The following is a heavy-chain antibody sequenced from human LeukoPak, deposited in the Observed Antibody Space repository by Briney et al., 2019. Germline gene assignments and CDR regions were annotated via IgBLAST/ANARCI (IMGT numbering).Heavy chain of an antibody. CDR2: IKQDGSEK. Sequence: GGSLRLSCAASGFTFSSYWMSWVRQAPGKGLEWVANIKQDGSEKYYVDSVKGRFTISRDNAKNSLYLQMNSLRAEDTAVYYCARFIRRSYYYDSSGYARDAFDIWGQGTMVTVSS. CDR1: GFTFSSYW. D-gene: IGHD3-22*01. J-gene: IGHJ3*02. CDR3: ARFIRRSYYYDSSGYARDAFDI. V-gene: IGHV3-7*01.